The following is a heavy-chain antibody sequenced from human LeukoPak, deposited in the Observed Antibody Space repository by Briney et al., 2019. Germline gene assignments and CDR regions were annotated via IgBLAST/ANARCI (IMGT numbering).Heavy chain of an antibody. Sequence: SETLSLTCTVSGGSISSSSYYWGWIRQPPGTGLEWIGSIYYSGSTYYNPSLKSRVTISVDTSKNQFSLKLSPVTAADTAVYYCARHLIETYYYDSSGYYPLRNWFDPWGQGTLVTVSS. V-gene: IGHV4-39*01. CDR3: ARHLIETYYYDSSGYYPLRNWFDP. CDR2: IYYSGST. J-gene: IGHJ5*02. D-gene: IGHD3-22*01. CDR1: GGSISSSSYY.